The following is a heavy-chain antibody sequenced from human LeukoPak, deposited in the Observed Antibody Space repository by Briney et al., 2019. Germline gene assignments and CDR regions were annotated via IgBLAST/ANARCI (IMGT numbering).Heavy chain of an antibody. CDR2: IRQDGGEA. J-gene: IGHJ6*04. Sequence: PGGSLRLSCAASGFTFSSYAMSWVRQAPGKGLEWVAHIRQDGGEAYYVDSVKGRFTISRDNAKASVYLQMNSLRAEDTAVYYCAELGITMIGGVWGKGTTVTISS. CDR3: AELGITMIGGV. V-gene: IGHV3-7*01. CDR1: GFTFSSYA. D-gene: IGHD3-10*02.